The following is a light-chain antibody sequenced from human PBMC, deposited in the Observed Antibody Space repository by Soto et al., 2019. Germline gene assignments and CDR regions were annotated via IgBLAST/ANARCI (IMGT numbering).Light chain of an antibody. Sequence: DIVMTQTPLSSPVTLGQPASISCRSSQSLVHSYGNTYLSWLQQRPGQPPRLPTYKISNRFSGFPDRFSGSGAGSDFTLKISRVEAEDVGVYYCMQATQFPWTFVQGTKGQIK. CDR1: QSLVHSYGNTY. CDR3: MQATQFPWT. J-gene: IGKJ1*01. CDR2: KIS. V-gene: IGKV2-24*01.